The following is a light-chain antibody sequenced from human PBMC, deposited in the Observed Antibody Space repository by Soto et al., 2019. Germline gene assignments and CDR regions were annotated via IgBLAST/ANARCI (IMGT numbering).Light chain of an antibody. Sequence: QSALTQPRSVSGSPGQSVTISCTGTSSDVGGYNYVSWYQQHPGKAPKLVIYVSKRPSGVPDRFSGSKSANTASLTISGLQAEDEADYYCCSYAGNSLWVFGGGTQLTVL. CDR2: VS. V-gene: IGLV2-11*01. CDR1: SSDVGGYNY. CDR3: CSYAGNSLWV. J-gene: IGLJ3*02.